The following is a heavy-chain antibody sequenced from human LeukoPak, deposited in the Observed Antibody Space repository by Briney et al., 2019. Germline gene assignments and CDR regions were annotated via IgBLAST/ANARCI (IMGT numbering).Heavy chain of an antibody. Sequence: PGGSLRLSCAASGFTFSSYAMSWVRQAPGKGLEWASLISGSGGSTYYADSVKGRFTISRDNSKNTLYLQMNNLRAEDTALYYCAKENIASAGTDYWGQGTLVTVSS. CDR1: GFTFSSYA. J-gene: IGHJ4*01. D-gene: IGHD6-13*01. V-gene: IGHV3-23*01. CDR3: AKENIASAGTDY. CDR2: ISGSGGST.